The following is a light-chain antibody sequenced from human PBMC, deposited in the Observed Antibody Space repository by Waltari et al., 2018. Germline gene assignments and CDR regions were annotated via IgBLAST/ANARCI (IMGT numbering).Light chain of an antibody. CDR2: RGD. CDR3: ASWDDSLNGRWV. V-gene: IGLV1-44*01. J-gene: IGLJ2*01. CDR1: YSNVGNNV. Sequence: QSELTQPPSASGTPGQKVTISCSGRYSNVGNNVVNCYQQFPGTAPKLLIYRGDHGPAGGPDRFSGSKSGTSASLAIIGLRSDDEADYYCASWDDSLNGRWVFGGGTKLTVL.